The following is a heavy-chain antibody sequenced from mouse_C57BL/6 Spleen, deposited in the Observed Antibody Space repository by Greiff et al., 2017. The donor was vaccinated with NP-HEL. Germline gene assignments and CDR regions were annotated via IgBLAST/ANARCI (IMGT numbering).Heavy chain of an antibody. V-gene: IGHV5-2*01. CDR3: ARHFYYSNWGYFDV. D-gene: IGHD2-5*01. CDR2: INSDGGST. Sequence: DVKLVESGGGLVQPGESLKLSCESNEYEFPSHDMSWVRKTPEKRLELVAAINSDGGSTYYPDTMERRFIISRDNTKKTLYLQMSSLRSEDTALYYCARHFYYSNWGYFDVWGTGTTVTVSS. CDR1: EYEFPSHD. J-gene: IGHJ1*03.